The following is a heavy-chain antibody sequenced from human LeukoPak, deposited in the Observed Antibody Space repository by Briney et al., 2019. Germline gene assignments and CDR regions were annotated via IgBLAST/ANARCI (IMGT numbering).Heavy chain of an antibody. CDR1: GGSFSGYY. CDR2: INESGST. V-gene: IGHV4-34*01. D-gene: IGHD5-12*01. CDR3: AAVYSGYDPNWFDP. Sequence: PSETLSLTCIVYGGSFSGYYWNWVRQPPGKGLEWIGDINESGSTNYNPSLKSRVTISVDTSKNQVSLRLDSVTAADTAAYYCAAVYSGYDPNWFDPWGQGTLVTVSS. J-gene: IGHJ5*02.